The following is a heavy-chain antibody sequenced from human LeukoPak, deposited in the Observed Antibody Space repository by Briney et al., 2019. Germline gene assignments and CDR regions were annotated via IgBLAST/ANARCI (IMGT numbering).Heavy chain of an antibody. V-gene: IGHV3-53*01. Sequence: GGSLRLSCAASAFTVSSNYMSWVRQAPGKGLEWVSVIYSGGSKYYADSVKGRFTISRDNSKNTLYLQMNSLRAEDTAVYYCARTQSGYSYGYSYYFDYWGREPWSPSPQ. CDR1: AFTVSSNY. CDR2: IYSGGSK. D-gene: IGHD5-18*01. CDR3: ARTQSGYSYGYSYYFDY. J-gene: IGHJ4*02.